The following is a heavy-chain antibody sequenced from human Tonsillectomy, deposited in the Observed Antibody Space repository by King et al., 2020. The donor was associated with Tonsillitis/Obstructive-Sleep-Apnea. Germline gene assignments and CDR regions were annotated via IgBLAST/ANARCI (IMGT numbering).Heavy chain of an antibody. D-gene: IGHD1-26*01. CDR1: GGSISSGGYY. Sequence: VQLQESGPGLVKPSQTLSLTCTVSGGSISSGGYYWSWIRQLPGKGLEWIGYIYYSGSTYYNPSLKSRVTISVDTSKNQFSPKLSSVTAADTAVYYCARVLGSSDAFDIWGQGTMVTVSS. CDR3: ARVLGSSDAFDI. CDR2: IYYSGST. J-gene: IGHJ3*02. V-gene: IGHV4-31*03.